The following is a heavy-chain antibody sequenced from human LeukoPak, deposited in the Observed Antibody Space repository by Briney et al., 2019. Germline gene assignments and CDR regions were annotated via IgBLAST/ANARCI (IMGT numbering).Heavy chain of an antibody. CDR3: ARGPPPYTEGDLFYYYGLDV. V-gene: IGHV1-69*13. D-gene: IGHD3-16*01. Sequence: SVKVSCKASGGSFSNYAISWVRQAPGQGLEWMGGIVPILSTTNYARKFQGRVTMTAGESTSTAYMELSSLRSDDTAVYYCARGPPPYTEGDLFYYYGLDVWGQGTTVTVSS. CDR1: GGSFSNYA. J-gene: IGHJ6*02. CDR2: IVPILSTT.